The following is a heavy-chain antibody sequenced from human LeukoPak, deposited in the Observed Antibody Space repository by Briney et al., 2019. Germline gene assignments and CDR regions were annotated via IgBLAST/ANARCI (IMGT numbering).Heavy chain of an antibody. V-gene: IGHV4-39*01. D-gene: IGHD6-19*01. CDR3: ARLPYSSGWYPYFDY. J-gene: IGHJ4*02. Sequence: SETLSLTCTVSGGSISSSSYYWGWIRQPPGKGLEWIGSIYYSGNTYYSPSLKSRVTISVDTSKNQFSLKLNSVTAADTAVYYCARLPYSSGWYPYFDYWGQGTLVTVSS. CDR1: GGSISSSSYY. CDR2: IYYSGNT.